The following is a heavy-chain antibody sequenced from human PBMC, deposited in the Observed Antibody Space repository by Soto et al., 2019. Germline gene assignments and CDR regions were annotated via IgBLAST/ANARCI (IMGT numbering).Heavy chain of an antibody. D-gene: IGHD6-19*01. J-gene: IGHJ5*02. CDR3: ATRIGNIGWYWLDT. CDR2: IVLGNGNT. V-gene: IGHV1-58*01. Sequence: QMHLVQSGPEVKRPGTSLKVSCKASGFTFSSSAVQWVRQARGQPLEWIGWIVLGNGNTNYAQKFQQRVTITRDMSTSTAYMEVRSLTSEDTAVYYCATRIGNIGWYWLDTWGQRTLVTVSS. CDR1: GFTFSSSA.